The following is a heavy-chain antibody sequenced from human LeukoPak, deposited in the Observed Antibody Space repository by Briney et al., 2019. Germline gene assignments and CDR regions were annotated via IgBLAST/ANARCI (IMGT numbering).Heavy chain of an antibody. J-gene: IGHJ5*02. D-gene: IGHD3-10*01. CDR2: VHHSADT. CDR3: ARYGHWFDP. CDR1: GYSISSGYY. Sequence: SKTLSLTCAVSGYSISSGYYWGWIRQPPGKGLEYIGSVHHSADTYYNPSLKSRVTMSIDTSMNQFSLKLNSVTAADTAVYYCARYGHWFDPWGQGTLVTVSS. V-gene: IGHV4-38-2*01.